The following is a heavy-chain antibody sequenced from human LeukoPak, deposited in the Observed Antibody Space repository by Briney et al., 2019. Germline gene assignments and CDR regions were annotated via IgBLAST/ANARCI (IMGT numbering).Heavy chain of an antibody. Sequence: PGGSLRLSCAASGFTFSSYGMSWVRQAPGKGLEWVSTISGSAYNTYYADSVKGRFTISRDNSANTLYLQMNSLRAVDTALYYCAKHSGSYFIYYVDSWGQGTPVTVSS. CDR1: GFTFSSYG. V-gene: IGHV3-23*01. J-gene: IGHJ4*02. CDR2: ISGSAYNT. CDR3: AKHSGSYFIYYVDS. D-gene: IGHD1-26*01.